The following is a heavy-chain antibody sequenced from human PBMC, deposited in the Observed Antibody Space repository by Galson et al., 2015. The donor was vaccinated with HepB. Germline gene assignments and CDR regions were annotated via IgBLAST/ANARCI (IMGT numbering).Heavy chain of an antibody. CDR2: ISWNSGSI. CDR1: GFTFDDYA. J-gene: IGHJ4*02. V-gene: IGHV3-9*01. CDR3: LRLGDLSGYSSS. Sequence: SLRLSCAASGFTFDDYAMHWVRQAPGKGLEWVSGISWNSGSIGYADSVKGRFTISRDNAKNTAFLQMNSLRTEDTAVYYCLRLGDLSGYSSSWGQGTLVTVSS. D-gene: IGHD6-13*01.